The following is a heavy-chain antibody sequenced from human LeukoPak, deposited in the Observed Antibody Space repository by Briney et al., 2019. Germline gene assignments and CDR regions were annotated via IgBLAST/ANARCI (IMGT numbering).Heavy chain of an antibody. D-gene: IGHD4-11*01. V-gene: IGHV3-23*01. CDR1: GFTFSSYA. CDR3: AKLEDYSNYGSQYYFDY. CDR2: ISGSGGST. J-gene: IGHJ4*02. Sequence: PGGSLRLSCAASGFTFSSYAMSWVRQAPGKGLEWVSAISGSGGSTYYADSVKGRFTISRDYSKNTLYLQMNSLRAEDTAVYYCAKLEDYSNYGSQYYFDYWGQGPLVTVSS.